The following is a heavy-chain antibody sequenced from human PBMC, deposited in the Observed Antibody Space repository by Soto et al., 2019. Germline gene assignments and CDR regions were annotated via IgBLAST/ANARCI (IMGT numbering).Heavy chain of an antibody. CDR2: IIPIFGTP. CDR1: GRTFSSYA. CDR3: ARELYCNDGVCSDYYPMDV. V-gene: IGHV1-69*13. Sequence: ASVKVSCKASGRTFSSYAFSWVRQAPGQGLEWMGGIIPIFGTPNYAQKFQGRVKITADESTSTAYMELSSLRSEDTAVYYCARELYCNDGVCSDYYPMDVWGQGTTVTVSS. J-gene: IGHJ6*02. D-gene: IGHD2-8*01.